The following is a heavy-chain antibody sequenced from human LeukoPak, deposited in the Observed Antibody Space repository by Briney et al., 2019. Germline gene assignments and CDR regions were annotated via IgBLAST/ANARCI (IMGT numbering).Heavy chain of an antibody. CDR1: GGSISSYY. V-gene: IGHV4-4*07. CDR2: IYTSGST. D-gene: IGHD1-14*01. J-gene: IGHJ6*03. CDR3: ARGSEPLYYYYYYMDV. Sequence: SETLSLTCTDSGGSISSYYWSWIRQPAGKGLEWIGRIYTSGSTYYNPSLKSRVTMSVDTSKNQFSLKLSSVTAADTAVYYCARGSEPLYYYYYYMDVWGKGTTVTVSS.